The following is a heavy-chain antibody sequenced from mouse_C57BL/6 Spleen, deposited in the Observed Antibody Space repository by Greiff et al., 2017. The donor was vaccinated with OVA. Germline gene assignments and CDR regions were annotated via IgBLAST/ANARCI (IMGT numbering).Heavy chain of an antibody. CDR1: GYTFTDYE. Sequence: VKLQESGAELVRPGASVTLSCTASGYTFTDYEMHWVKQTPVNGLEWIGAIDPETGGTAYNQKFKGKAILTADKSSSTAYMELRSLTSEDSAVYYCTRKGGSYPYYFDYWGQGTTLTVSS. CDR2: IDPETGGT. D-gene: IGHD2-12*01. V-gene: IGHV1-15*01. CDR3: TRKGGSYPYYFDY. J-gene: IGHJ2*01.